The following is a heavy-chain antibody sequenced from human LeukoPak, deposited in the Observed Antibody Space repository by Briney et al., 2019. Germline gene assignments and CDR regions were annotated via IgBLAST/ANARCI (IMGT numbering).Heavy chain of an antibody. Sequence: GGSLRLSCAASGFTFTNYAMSWVRQAPGKGLEWVSAISARGDNTYYADSVKGRFSISRDNSQNTQYLQMHSLRAEDTAIYYCAKAYHYGAGSSFDYWGQGILVTVSS. V-gene: IGHV3-23*01. CDR1: GFTFTNYA. CDR2: ISARGDNT. D-gene: IGHD3-10*01. J-gene: IGHJ4*02. CDR3: AKAYHYGAGSSFDY.